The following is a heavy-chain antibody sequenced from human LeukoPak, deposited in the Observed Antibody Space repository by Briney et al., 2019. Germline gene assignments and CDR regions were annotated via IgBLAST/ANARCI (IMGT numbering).Heavy chain of an antibody. CDR2: ISSSSNYI. Sequence: GGSLRLSCAASGVTFSSYTMNWVRQAPGKGLEWVSSISSSSNYIYYADSVKVRFTISRDNAKNSLYLQMNSLRAEDTAVYYCARDAPLPDFWGQGTLVTVSS. V-gene: IGHV3-21*01. J-gene: IGHJ4*02. CDR3: ARDAPLPDF. CDR1: GVTFSSYT. D-gene: IGHD1-26*01.